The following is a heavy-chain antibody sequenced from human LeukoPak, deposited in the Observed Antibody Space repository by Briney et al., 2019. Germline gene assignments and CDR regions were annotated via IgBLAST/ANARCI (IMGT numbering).Heavy chain of an antibody. CDR1: GFTFSSYA. V-gene: IGHV3-23*01. Sequence: GGSLRLSCAASGFTFSSYAMTWGRHAPGRGLEWVSVITGSGDNTYYADSVKGRFTISRDNSKNTLSLQMNRLRAEDTGVYYCAKDRVCSGGSCYFDYWGQGTLVTVSS. J-gene: IGHJ4*02. CDR2: ITGSGDNT. CDR3: AKDRVCSGGSCYFDY. D-gene: IGHD2-15*01.